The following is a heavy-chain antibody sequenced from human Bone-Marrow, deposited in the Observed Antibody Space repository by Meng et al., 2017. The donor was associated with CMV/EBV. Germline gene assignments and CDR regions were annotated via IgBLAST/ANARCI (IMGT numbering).Heavy chain of an antibody. CDR2: INLVGGNT. J-gene: IGHJ4*02. V-gene: IGHV1-46*01. Sequence: QVQLVQSGAEVKKPGASVKLSCKASGYTFINYHMHWVRQAPGQGLEWMGIINLVGGNTKYGQKFQGRITVTRDTSTSTVYMELSSLRSEDTAVYYCAREPQGGIGSGAYWGQGTLVTVSS. CDR1: GYTFINYH. CDR3: AREPQGGIGSGAY. D-gene: IGHD2-8*02.